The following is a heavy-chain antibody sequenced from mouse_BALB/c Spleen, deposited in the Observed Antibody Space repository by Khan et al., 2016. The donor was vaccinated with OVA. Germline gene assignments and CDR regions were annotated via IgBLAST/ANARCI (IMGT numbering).Heavy chain of an antibody. CDR3: AKGITSLFDY. CDR1: GYTFTNYG. CDR2: INTNTGEA. D-gene: IGHD1-1*01. J-gene: IGHJ2*02. V-gene: IGHV9-3*02. Sequence: QIQLVQSGPELKKPGETVKISCKASGYTFTNYGMNWVKQASGKGFKWMGWINTNTGEATYAEEFKGRFAFSLDTSANTAYLQINNLKTEDTTTYFCAKGITSLFDYWGQGTSLTVSA.